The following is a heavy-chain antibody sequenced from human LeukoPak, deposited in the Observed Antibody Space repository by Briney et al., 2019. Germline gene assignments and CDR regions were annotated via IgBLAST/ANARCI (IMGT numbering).Heavy chain of an antibody. J-gene: IGHJ3*02. Sequence: GGSLRLSCAASAFTFRNYGMHWVRQAPGKGLEWVAFIRYDGGNKNYADSVKGRFTISRDNPKNTLYLQMNSLRAEDTAVYYCARDLDYYDSSGHPFDIWGQGTMVTVSS. CDR2: IRYDGGNK. CDR3: ARDLDYYDSSGHPFDI. V-gene: IGHV3-30*02. CDR1: AFTFRNYG. D-gene: IGHD3-22*01.